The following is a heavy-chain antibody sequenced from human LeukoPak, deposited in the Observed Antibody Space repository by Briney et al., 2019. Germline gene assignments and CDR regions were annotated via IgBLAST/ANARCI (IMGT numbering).Heavy chain of an antibody. CDR3: ARSFDYYYDILTGYSPPPGVYFDY. V-gene: IGHV3-21*01. J-gene: IGHJ4*02. Sequence: GESMTLSCVASGFTLSSYSMKCVRHPAGKGLEWDSSIISSRSYIYHTNSVKGRFTISRDNAKNSLYLQMNSLRAEDTAVYYCARSFDYYYDILTGYSPPPGVYFDYWGQGTLVTVSS. CDR1: GFTLSSYS. D-gene: IGHD3-9*01. CDR2: IISSRSYI.